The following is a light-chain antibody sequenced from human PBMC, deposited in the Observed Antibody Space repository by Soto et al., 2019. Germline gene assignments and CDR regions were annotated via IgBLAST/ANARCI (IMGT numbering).Light chain of an antibody. CDR2: KAS. CDR1: QSISNW. V-gene: IGKV1-5*03. Sequence: DIQMTQSPSTLSASVGDRVTITCRASQSISNWLAWYQQKPGKAPKLLIYKASSLESGVPSRFSGSGSGTEFTLTISSLQPDDFATEYGQQYNSSFGQGTRVEIK. CDR3: QQYNSS. J-gene: IGKJ1*01.